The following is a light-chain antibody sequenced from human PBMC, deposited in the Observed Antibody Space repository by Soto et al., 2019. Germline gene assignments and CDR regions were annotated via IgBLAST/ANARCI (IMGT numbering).Light chain of an antibody. CDR1: QSVSSF. J-gene: IGKJ3*01. CDR3: QQYGSSRGFT. Sequence: EIVLTQSPVTLSLSPGDRATLSCRPSQSVSSFLAWYQQKPGQPPRLLIYDVSNRAAGIPARFSGSGSGTDFTLTISSLEPEDFAVYYCQQYGSSRGFTFGPGTKVDIK. V-gene: IGKV3-11*01. CDR2: DVS.